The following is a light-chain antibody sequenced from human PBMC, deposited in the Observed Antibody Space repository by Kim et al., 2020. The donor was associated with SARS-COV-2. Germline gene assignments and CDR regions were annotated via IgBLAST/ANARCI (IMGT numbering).Light chain of an antibody. J-gene: IGLJ2*01. CDR1: NNVRKR. CDR3: QVWDSNSDHAV. V-gene: IGLV3-21*04. Sequence: APARKASSTSGGKNNVRKRVDWYQQKTGQAPVVVINYDSDRPPGSTEGFTGANSGNTATPTTSRVEDGDEADYYCQVWDSNSDHAVFGGGTQLTVL. CDR2: YDS.